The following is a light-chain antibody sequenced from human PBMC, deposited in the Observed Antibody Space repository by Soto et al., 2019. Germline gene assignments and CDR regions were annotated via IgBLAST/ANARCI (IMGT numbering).Light chain of an antibody. CDR2: GAF. CDR1: QSVSNNR. V-gene: IGKV3-20*01. CDR3: QHYGTSRVT. J-gene: IGKJ3*01. Sequence: EIVLTQSPDTLSLSPGERATLSCRASQSVSNNRLAWYQQRPRQAPSLLIYGAFSRATGVPDRFSGSGSGTDFTLTISRLEPEDFAVYSCQHYGTSRVTFGPGTKVDVK.